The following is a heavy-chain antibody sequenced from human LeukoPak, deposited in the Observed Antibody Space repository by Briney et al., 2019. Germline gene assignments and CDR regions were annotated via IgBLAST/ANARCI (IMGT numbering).Heavy chain of an antibody. CDR3: ARDPYGKNYYGSGSLYY. CDR2: INHSGST. Sequence: SETLSLTCAVYGGSFSGYYWSWIRQPPGKGLEWIGEINHSGSTNYNPSLKSRVTISVDTSKNQFSLKLSSVTAADTAVYYCARDPYGKNYYGSGSLYYWGQGTLVTVSS. V-gene: IGHV4-34*01. J-gene: IGHJ4*02. D-gene: IGHD3-10*01. CDR1: GGSFSGYY.